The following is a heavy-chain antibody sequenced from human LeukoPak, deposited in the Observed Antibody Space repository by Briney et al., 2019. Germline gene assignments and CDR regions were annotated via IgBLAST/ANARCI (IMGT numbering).Heavy chain of an antibody. CDR1: GGTFSSYA. D-gene: IGHD6-19*01. Sequence: ASVKVSRKASGGTFSSYAISWVRQAPGQGLEWMGGIIPIFGTANYAQKFQGRVTITADESTSTAYMELSSLRSEDTAVYYCAHRGSGWYSDYWGQGTLVTVSS. CDR3: AHRGSGWYSDY. V-gene: IGHV1-69*13. CDR2: IIPIFGTA. J-gene: IGHJ4*02.